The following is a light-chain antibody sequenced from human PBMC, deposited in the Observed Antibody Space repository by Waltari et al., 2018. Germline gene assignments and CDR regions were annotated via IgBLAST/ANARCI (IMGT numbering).Light chain of an antibody. CDR1: SSNVGFFNL. J-gene: IGLJ3*02. CDR3: CSYAGRSTWV. CDR2: AVR. Sequence: QSALTQPASVSGSPGQSVPISCTGTSSNVGFFNLVSWYQNHQGKSPKLMIYAVRHRTSWVSNRFSGSKSGYTASLTISGLQAEDEADYYCCSYAGRSTWVFGGGTKVTVL. V-gene: IGLV2-23*02.